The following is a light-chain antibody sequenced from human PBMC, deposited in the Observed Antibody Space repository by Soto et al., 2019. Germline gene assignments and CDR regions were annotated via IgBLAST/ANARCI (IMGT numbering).Light chain of an antibody. Sequence: EVVLTQSPGTLSLYPGERATLSCRASQSVSINLAWFQQKPGQAPRLLIYGASTRATAIPARFSGSGSRTEFTLTISSLQSEDFGVYYCQQYNDWPRTFGQGSMVDIK. CDR2: GAS. V-gene: IGKV3-15*01. CDR3: QQYNDWPRT. J-gene: IGKJ1*01. CDR1: QSVSIN.